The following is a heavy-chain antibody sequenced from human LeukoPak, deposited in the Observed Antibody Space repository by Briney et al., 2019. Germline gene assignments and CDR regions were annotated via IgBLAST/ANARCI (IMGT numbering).Heavy chain of an antibody. Sequence: PSETLSLTCTVSGGSISSYYWSWIRQPPGKGLEWIGYIYYSGSTNYNPSLKSRVTISVDTSKNQFSLQLNSVTPEDTAVYYCAREGNTAIDYGMDVWGQGTTVTVSS. J-gene: IGHJ6*02. CDR1: GGSISSYY. V-gene: IGHV4-59*12. CDR2: IYYSGST. CDR3: AREGNTAIDYGMDV. D-gene: IGHD2-21*02.